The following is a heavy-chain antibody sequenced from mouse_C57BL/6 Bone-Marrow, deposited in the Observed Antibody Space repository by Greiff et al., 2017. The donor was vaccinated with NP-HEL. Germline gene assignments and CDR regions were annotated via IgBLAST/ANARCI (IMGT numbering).Heavy chain of an antibody. CDR3: GPYYYGPMDY. Sequence: QVQLQQPGAELVKPGASVKMSCKASGYAFTSYWITWVKQRPGQGLEWIGDIYPGSGSTNYTEKFKSKATLTVDTSSSTAYMQLSSLTSEDSAVYYCGPYYYGPMDYWGQGTSVTVSS. J-gene: IGHJ4*01. CDR2: IYPGSGST. V-gene: IGHV1-55*01. CDR1: GYAFTSYW. D-gene: IGHD1-1*01.